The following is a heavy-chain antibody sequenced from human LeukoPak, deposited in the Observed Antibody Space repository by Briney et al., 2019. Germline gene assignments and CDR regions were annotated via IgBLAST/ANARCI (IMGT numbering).Heavy chain of an antibody. V-gene: IGHV3-15*01. D-gene: IGHD1-26*01. CDR2: IKSKTDGGTR. J-gene: IGHJ4*02. CDR1: GSTFSNAW. Sequence: GGSLRLSCTASGSTFSNAWMSWVRQAPGKGLEWIGRIKSKTDGGTRDFAAPVRGRFTISRDDSKNTLYVQMNSLKAEDTAVYYCTAGVGRSDFAYWGQGTLVTVSS. CDR3: TAGVGRSDFAY.